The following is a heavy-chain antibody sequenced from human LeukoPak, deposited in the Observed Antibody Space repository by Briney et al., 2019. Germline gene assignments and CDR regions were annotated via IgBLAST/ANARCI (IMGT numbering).Heavy chain of an antibody. V-gene: IGHV4-30-2*01. Sequence: SETLSLTCTVSGSSISSGGYYWSWIRQPPGKGLEWIGYIYHSGSTYYNPSLKSRVTISVDRSKNQFSLKLSSVTAADTAVYYCARDAEGWGYYFDYWGQGTLVTVSS. CDR2: IYHSGST. CDR1: GSSISSGGYY. J-gene: IGHJ4*02. D-gene: IGHD6-19*01. CDR3: ARDAEGWGYYFDY.